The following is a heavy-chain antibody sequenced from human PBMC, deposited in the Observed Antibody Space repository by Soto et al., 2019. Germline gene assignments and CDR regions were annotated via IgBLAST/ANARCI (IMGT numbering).Heavy chain of an antibody. CDR2: ISSSGSTI. Sequence: GGSLRLSCAASGFTFSSYEMNWVRQAPGKGLEWVSYISSSGSTIYYADSVKGRFTISRDNAKNSLYLQMNSLRAEDTAVYYCASTDGSGSIDYWGQGTLVTVSS. V-gene: IGHV3-48*03. CDR3: ASTDGSGSIDY. D-gene: IGHD3-10*01. J-gene: IGHJ4*02. CDR1: GFTFSSYE.